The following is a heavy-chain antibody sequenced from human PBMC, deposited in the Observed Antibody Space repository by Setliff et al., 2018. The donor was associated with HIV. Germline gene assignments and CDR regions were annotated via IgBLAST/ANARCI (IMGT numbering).Heavy chain of an antibody. CDR1: GFTFTKSA. V-gene: IGHV3-23*01. Sequence: GGSLRLSCTVSGFTFTKSAMNWVRQAPGKGLEWVSVISANGGSTYSADSVKGRFTISRDNTKNTVYLQMNSLSAEDTAVYFCAKDVMQGGWGSLSYFDSWGQGTLVTVSS. D-gene: IGHD3-16*01. CDR2: ISANGGST. J-gene: IGHJ4*02. CDR3: AKDVMQGGWGSLSYFDS.